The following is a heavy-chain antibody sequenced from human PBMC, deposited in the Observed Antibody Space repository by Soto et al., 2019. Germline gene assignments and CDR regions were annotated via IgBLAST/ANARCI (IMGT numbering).Heavy chain of an antibody. CDR3: ASGGYDILTGYYSFPHYYGMDV. J-gene: IGHJ6*02. D-gene: IGHD3-9*01. V-gene: IGHV1-3*01. CDR1: GYTFTSYA. CDR2: INAGNGNT. Sequence: ASVKVSCQASGYTFTSYAMHWVRQAPGQRLEWMGWINAGNGNTKYSQKFQGRVTITRDTSASTAYMELSSLRSEDTAVYYCASGGYDILTGYYSFPHYYGMDVWGQGTTVTVSS.